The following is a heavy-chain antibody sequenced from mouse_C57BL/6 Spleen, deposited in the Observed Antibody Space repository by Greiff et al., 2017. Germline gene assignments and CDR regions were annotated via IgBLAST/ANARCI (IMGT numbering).Heavy chain of an antibody. CDR2: IRSKSNNYAT. CDR1: GFSFNTYA. CDR3: VRQFGSSYDY. V-gene: IGHV10-1*01. D-gene: IGHD1-1*01. J-gene: IGHJ2*01. Sequence: EVQLVESGGGLVQPKGSLKLSCAASGFSFNTYAMNWVRQAPGKGLEWVARIRSKSNNYATYYADSVKDRFTISRDDSESMLYLQMNNLKTEDTAMYYGVRQFGSSYDYWGQGTTLTVSS.